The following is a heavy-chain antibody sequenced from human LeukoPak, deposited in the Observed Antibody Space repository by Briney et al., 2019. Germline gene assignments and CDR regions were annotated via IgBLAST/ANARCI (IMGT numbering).Heavy chain of an antibody. J-gene: IGHJ4*02. Sequence: GGSLRLSCAASGFTFSSYAMHGVRQAPGKGLEWVAVISYDGSNKYYADSVKGRFTISRDNSKNTLYLQMNSLRAEDTAVYYCARDPDLGGYGGNNYFDYWGQGTLVTVSS. CDR3: ARDPDLGGYGGNNYFDY. CDR1: GFTFSSYA. CDR2: ISYDGSNK. D-gene: IGHD4-23*01. V-gene: IGHV3-30*04.